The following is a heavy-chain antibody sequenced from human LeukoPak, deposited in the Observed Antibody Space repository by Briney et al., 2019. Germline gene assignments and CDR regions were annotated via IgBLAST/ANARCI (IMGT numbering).Heavy chain of an antibody. CDR2: ITGSGGNT. J-gene: IGHJ4*02. Sequence: GGSLRLSCAASGFTFTNYAMSWVRQAPGKGLEWVSAITGSGGNTNYADSVKGRFTISRDNSKNTVFLQMNSLRAEDTAVYYCAKWGDYDVLTGYYVFDYWGQGTLVTVSS. D-gene: IGHD3-9*01. CDR3: AKWGDYDVLTGYYVFDY. V-gene: IGHV3-23*01. CDR1: GFTFTNYA.